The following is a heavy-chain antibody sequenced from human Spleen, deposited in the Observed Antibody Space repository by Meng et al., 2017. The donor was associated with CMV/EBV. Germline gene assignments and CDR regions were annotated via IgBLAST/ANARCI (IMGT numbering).Heavy chain of an antibody. Sequence: GRSLRLSCAASGFTFSSYSMNWVRQAPGKGLEWVSSISSTSFYIYYADSVKGRFTISRDNSKNTLYLQMNSLRPEDTAVYYCARDNGGGKKWELLFDYWGQGTLVTVSS. J-gene: IGHJ4*02. CDR2: ISSTSFYI. CDR3: ARDNGGGKKWELLFDY. V-gene: IGHV3-21*01. CDR1: GFTFSSYS. D-gene: IGHD1-26*01.